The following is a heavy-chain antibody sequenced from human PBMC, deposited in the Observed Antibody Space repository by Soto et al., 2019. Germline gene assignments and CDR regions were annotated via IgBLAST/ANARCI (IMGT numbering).Heavy chain of an antibody. CDR3: ARDGPMVRGVIVDYYGMDV. CDR1: GYTFTSYA. J-gene: IGHJ6*02. V-gene: IGHV1-3*01. D-gene: IGHD3-10*01. CDR2: INAGNGNT. Sequence: QVPLVQSGAEVKKPGASVKVSCKASGYTFTSYAMHWVRQAPGQRLEWMGWINAGNGNTKYSQKFQGRVTITRDTSASTAYMELSSLRSEDTAVYYCARDGPMVRGVIVDYYGMDVWGQGTTVTVSS.